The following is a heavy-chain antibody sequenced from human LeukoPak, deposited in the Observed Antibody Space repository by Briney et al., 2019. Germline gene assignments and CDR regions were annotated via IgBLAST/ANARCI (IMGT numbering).Heavy chain of an antibody. Sequence: GGSLRLSCAASGFTFSSYGMHWVRQAPGKGLEWVAVIWYDGSNEYYADSVKGRFTISRDNSKNTLYLQMNSLRAEDTAVYYCARAYYYDSSGLFAWGQGTLVTVSS. CDR2: IWYDGSNE. V-gene: IGHV3-33*01. CDR1: GFTFSSYG. J-gene: IGHJ5*02. D-gene: IGHD3-22*01. CDR3: ARAYYYDSSGLFA.